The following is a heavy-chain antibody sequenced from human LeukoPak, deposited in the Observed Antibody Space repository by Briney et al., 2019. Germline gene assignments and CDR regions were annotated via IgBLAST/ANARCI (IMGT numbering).Heavy chain of an antibody. D-gene: IGHD1-26*01. CDR1: GYTLTELS. V-gene: IGHV1-24*01. CDR3: AVVGATDNYFDY. J-gene: IGHJ4*02. CDR2: FDLEDGET. Sequence: ASVKVSCKVSGYTLTELSMHWVRQAPGKGLEWMGGFDLEDGETIYAQKFQGRVTMTEDTSTDTAYMELSSLRSGGTAVYYCAVVGATDNYFDYWGQGTLVTVSS.